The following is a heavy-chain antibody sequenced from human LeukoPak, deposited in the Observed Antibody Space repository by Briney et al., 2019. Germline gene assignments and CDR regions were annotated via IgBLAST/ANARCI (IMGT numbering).Heavy chain of an antibody. J-gene: IGHJ4*02. D-gene: IGHD3-22*01. CDR2: ISGSGGKT. CDR1: GLTFSNYA. Sequence: PGGSLRLSCAASGLTFSNYAMNWVRQAPGKGLERVSAISGSGGKTYYADSVKGRFTISRDNSKNTLYLQMNSLRAEDTAVYYCAKQKKRITMIVVGNFDYWGQGTLVTVSS. CDR3: AKQKKRITMIVVGNFDY. V-gene: IGHV3-23*01.